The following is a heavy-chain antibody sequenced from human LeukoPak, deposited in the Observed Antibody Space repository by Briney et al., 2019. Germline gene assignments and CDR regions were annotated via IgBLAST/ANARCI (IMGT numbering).Heavy chain of an antibody. J-gene: IGHJ4*02. CDR2: IYTNWTT. Sequence: SETLSLTCAVSGGSISGYYWSWIRQPAGKGLEWIGRIYTNWTTYYSPSLKSQVTMSVDTSKNQFSLKLSSVTAADTAVYYCAREQWLAFDYWGQGTLVTVSS. CDR3: AREQWLAFDY. D-gene: IGHD6-19*01. V-gene: IGHV4-4*07. CDR1: GGSISGYY.